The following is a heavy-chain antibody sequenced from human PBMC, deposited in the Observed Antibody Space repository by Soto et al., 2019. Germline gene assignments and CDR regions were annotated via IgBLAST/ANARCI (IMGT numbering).Heavy chain of an antibody. CDR1: GGSINSGDNY. CDR2: IHYRGST. CDR3: ARCRDAIGFDT. V-gene: IGHV4-31*03. J-gene: IGHJ4*02. D-gene: IGHD2-15*01. Sequence: SETLSLTCNVSGGSINSGDNYWGWIRQHPGKGREWFSYIHYRGSTSYNPSLKSRGSISLDTSGHHFSLKLTSVTVADTAVDYCARCRDAIGFDTWGQGILVTVSS.